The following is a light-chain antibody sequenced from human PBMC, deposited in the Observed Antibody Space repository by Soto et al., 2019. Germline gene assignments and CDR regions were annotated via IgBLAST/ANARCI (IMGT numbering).Light chain of an antibody. J-gene: IGLJ1*01. V-gene: IGLV2-23*01. CDR2: EGT. Sequence: QSVLTPPASVSGSPGQSITVSCTGTSSDVGSYNLVSWYQQHPGKAPKLMIYEGTKRPSGVSNRFSGSKSGNTASLTISALQAEDEADYDCCSYAGSSTYVFGTGTKVTVL. CDR3: CSYAGSSTYV. CDR1: SSDVGSYNL.